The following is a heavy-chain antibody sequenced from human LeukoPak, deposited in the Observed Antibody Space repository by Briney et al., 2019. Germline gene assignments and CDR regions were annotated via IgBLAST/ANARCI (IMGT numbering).Heavy chain of an antibody. CDR3: ARVHPVPAAFHFDY. J-gene: IGHJ4*02. D-gene: IGHD2-2*01. Sequence: PSETLSLTCAVYGGSFSGYYWSWMRQPPGKGLEWIGEINHSGSTNYNPSLKSRVTISVDTSKNQFSLKLSSVTAADTAVYYCARVHPVPAAFHFDYWGQGTLVTVSS. CDR2: INHSGST. CDR1: GGSFSGYY. V-gene: IGHV4-34*01.